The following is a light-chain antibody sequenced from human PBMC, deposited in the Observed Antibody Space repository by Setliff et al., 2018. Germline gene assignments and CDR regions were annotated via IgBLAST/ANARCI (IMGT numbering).Light chain of an antibody. V-gene: IGLV2-11*01. CDR3: SSYTSSSTPYV. J-gene: IGLJ1*01. CDR1: SSDVGAYNY. CDR2: DVT. Sequence: QSALAQPRSVSGSPGQSVTISCTGTSSDVGAYNYVSWYQHHPGKVPKLMVYDVTKRPSGVPDRFSGSKSGNTASLTISGLQAEDEADYYCSSYTSSSTPYVFGTGTKVTVL.